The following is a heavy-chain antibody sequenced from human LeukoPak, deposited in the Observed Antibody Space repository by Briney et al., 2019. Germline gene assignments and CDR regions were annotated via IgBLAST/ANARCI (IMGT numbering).Heavy chain of an antibody. CDR3: AVCGSGSYTNARLDY. V-gene: IGHV3-30*02. CDR2: IRYDGSNK. D-gene: IGHD3-10*01. J-gene: IGHJ4*02. CDR1: GFTFSSYG. Sequence: GGSLRLSCAASGFTFSSYGMHWVRQAPGKGLEWVAFIRYDGSNKYYADSVKGRFTTSRDNSKNTLYLQMNSLRAEDTAVYYCAVCGSGSYTNARLDYWGQGTLVTVSS.